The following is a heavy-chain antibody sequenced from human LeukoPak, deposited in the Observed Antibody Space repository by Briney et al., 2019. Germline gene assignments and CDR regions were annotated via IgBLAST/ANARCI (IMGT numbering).Heavy chain of an antibody. V-gene: IGHV3-64*04. CDR3: ARGGGLDV. D-gene: IGHD3-16*01. CDR2: INGDGRTA. Sequence: GGSLRLSCSASGFIFSTYTMYWVRQAPGKGLENLSVINGDGRTAYYADSVKGRFTISRDNAKNSLYLQMSNLRAEDTAVYFCARGGGLDVWGQGATVTVSS. CDR1: GFIFSTYT. J-gene: IGHJ6*02.